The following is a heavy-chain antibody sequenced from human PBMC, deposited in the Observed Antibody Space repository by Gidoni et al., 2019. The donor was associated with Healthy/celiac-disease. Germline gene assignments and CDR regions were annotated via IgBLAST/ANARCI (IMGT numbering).Heavy chain of an antibody. Sequence: EVQLVESGGGLVQPGRSLRLSCTASGFTFGDYAMSWVRQAPGKGLEWVGFIRSKAYGGTTEYAASVKGRFTISRDDSKSIAYLQMNSLKTEDTAVYYCTIAAGPFDYWGQGTLVTVSS. J-gene: IGHJ4*02. CDR2: IRSKAYGGTT. CDR1: GFTFGDYA. V-gene: IGHV3-49*04. D-gene: IGHD6-13*01. CDR3: TIAAGPFDY.